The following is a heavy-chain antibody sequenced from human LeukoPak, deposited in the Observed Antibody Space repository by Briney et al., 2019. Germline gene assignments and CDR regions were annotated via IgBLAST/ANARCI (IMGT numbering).Heavy chain of an antibody. CDR2: XSXDGXNX. V-gene: IGHV3-30*18. CDR3: AKVLRPGLPAAILHSPYYYYYGMDV. J-gene: IGHJ6*02. Sequence: SLRLSCAAXXXXXXXYGMHXXRQAPXXXLEXXXXXSXDGXNXYXXDSVKGRFTISRDNSTNTLYLQMNSLRAEDTAVYYCAKVLRPGLPAAILHSPYYYYYGMDVWGQGTTVTVSS. CDR1: XXXXXXYG. D-gene: IGHD2-2*02.